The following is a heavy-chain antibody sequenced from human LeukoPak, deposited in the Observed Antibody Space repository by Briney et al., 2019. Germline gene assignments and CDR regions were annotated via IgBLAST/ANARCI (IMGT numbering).Heavy chain of an antibody. D-gene: IGHD3-22*01. J-gene: IGHJ2*01. CDR1: GYSISSGHY. CDR2: FYHSGST. Sequence: PSETLSLTCSVSGYSISSGHYWGWTRQPPGKGLEWIGSFYHSGSTYHNPSLKSRVSISVDTSKNQFSLKLSSVTAADTAVYYCARKTGDSSGYYHDWYFDLWGRGTLVTVSS. V-gene: IGHV4-38-2*02. CDR3: ARKTGDSSGYYHDWYFDL.